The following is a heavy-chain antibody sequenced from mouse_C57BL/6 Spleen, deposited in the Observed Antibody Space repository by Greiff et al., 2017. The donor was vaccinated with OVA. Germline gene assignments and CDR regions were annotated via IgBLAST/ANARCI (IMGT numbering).Heavy chain of an antibody. CDR3: ARRNGNYEDYYAMDY. CDR1: GYTFTGYW. D-gene: IGHD2-1*01. J-gene: IGHJ4*01. CDR2: ILPGSGST. Sequence: QVQLQQSGAELMKPGASVKLSCKATGYTFTGYWIEWVKQRPGHGLEWIGEILPGSGSTNYNEKFKGKATFTADTSSNTAYMQRSSLTTDDSAIYFCARRNGNYEDYYAMDYWGQGTSVTVSS. V-gene: IGHV1-9*01.